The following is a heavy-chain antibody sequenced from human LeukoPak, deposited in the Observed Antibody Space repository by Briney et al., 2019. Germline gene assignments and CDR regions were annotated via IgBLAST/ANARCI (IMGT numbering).Heavy chain of an antibody. CDR3: ARLTSEVGATLNYYYYYYMDV. V-gene: IGHV7-4-1*02. J-gene: IGHJ6*03. CDR1: GYTFTSYA. D-gene: IGHD1-26*01. Sequence: ASVKVSCKASGYTFTSYAMNWVRQAPGQGLEWMGWINTNTGNPTYAQGFTGRFVFSLDTSVSTAYLQISSLKAEDTAVYYCARLTSEVGATLNYYYYYYMDVWGKGTTVTVAS. CDR2: INTNTGNP.